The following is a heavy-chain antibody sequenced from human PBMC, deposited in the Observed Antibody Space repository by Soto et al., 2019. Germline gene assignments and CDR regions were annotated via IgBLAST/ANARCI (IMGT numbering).Heavy chain of an antibody. CDR1: VFTFNNYA. J-gene: IGHJ4*02. CDR3: AKDRNYPRDQFNN. CDR2: ISANGQGI. V-gene: IGHV3-23*01. D-gene: IGHD1-7*01. Sequence: VGSLRLSCASSVFTFNNYAMSCVRHSPGKWLEWVSAISANGQGIYYADSVKGRFIISRDSSKNTVFLHMDSLTAEDTAVYYCAKDRNYPRDQFNNWGQGPLGNVSS.